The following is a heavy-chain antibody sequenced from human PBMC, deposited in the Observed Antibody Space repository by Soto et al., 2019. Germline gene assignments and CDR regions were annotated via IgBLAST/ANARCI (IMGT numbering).Heavy chain of an antibody. CDR2: ISYDGSNK. Sequence: QVQLVESGGGVVQPGRSLRLSCAASGFTFSSYARHWVRQAPGKGLEWVAVISYDGSNKYYADSVKGRFTISRDNSKNTLYLQMNSLRAEDTAVYYCARESVYYDFWSGCGYWGQGTLFTVSS. D-gene: IGHD3-3*01. CDR1: GFTFSSYA. V-gene: IGHV3-30-3*01. J-gene: IGHJ4*02. CDR3: ARESVYYDFWSGCGY.